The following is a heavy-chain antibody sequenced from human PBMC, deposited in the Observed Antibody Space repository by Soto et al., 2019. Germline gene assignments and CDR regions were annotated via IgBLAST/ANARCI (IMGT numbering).Heavy chain of an antibody. CDR3: ARVTSYASGSYYYYHMDV. J-gene: IGHJ6*02. V-gene: IGHV1-18*01. CDR1: GYTFTSYG. Sequence: QVQLVQSGAEVKKPGASVKVSCKASGYTFTSYGISWVRQAPGQGLEWMGWISAYNGNTNYAQKLQGRVTMTTDTSTSTAYMELRSLRSDATAVYYCARVTSYASGSYYYYHMDVWGQGTTVTVSS. D-gene: IGHD3-10*01. CDR2: ISAYNGNT.